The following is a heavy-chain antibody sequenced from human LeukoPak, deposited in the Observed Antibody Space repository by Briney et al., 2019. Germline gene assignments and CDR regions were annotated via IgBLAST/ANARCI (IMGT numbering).Heavy chain of an antibody. V-gene: IGHV5-51*01. J-gene: IGHJ6*02. D-gene: IGHD3-3*01. CDR2: IYPGDSDT. CDR3: ARHHYGFWSGYPPYGMDV. Sequence: GESLKISCKGSGYSFTSYWIGWVRQMPGKGLEWMGIIYPGDSDTRYSPSFQGQVTISADKSISTAYLQWSSLKASDTAMYYCARHHYGFWSGYPPYGMDVWGQGTTVTVSS. CDR1: GYSFTSYW.